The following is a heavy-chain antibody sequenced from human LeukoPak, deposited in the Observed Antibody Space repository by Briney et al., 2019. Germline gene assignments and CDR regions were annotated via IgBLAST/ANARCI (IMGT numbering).Heavy chain of an antibody. J-gene: IGHJ5*02. Sequence: SETLSLTCTVSGGSISSYYWSWIRQPPGKGLEWIGYIYYGGSTNYNPSLKSRVTISVDTSKNQFSLKLSSVTAADTAVYYCARVVAAAGTGPNWFDPWGQGTLVTVSS. CDR1: GGSISSYY. CDR2: IYYGGST. V-gene: IGHV4-59*01. D-gene: IGHD6-13*01. CDR3: ARVVAAAGTGPNWFDP.